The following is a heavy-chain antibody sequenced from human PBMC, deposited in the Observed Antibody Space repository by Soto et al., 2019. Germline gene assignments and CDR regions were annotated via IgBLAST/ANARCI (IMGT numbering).Heavy chain of an antibody. Sequence: AGGSLRLSCAASGFTFSSYAMSWFRQAPGKGLEWVSAISGSGGSTYYADSVKGRFTISRDNSMNTLYLQMNSLRAEDTAVYYCAKDVAVAGTGDYWGQGTLVTVSS. CDR2: ISGSGGST. J-gene: IGHJ4*02. CDR3: AKDVAVAGTGDY. V-gene: IGHV3-23*01. CDR1: GFTFSSYA. D-gene: IGHD6-19*01.